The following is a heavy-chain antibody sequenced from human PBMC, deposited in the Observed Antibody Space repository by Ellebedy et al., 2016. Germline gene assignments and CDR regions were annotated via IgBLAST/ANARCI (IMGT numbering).Heavy chain of an antibody. D-gene: IGHD1-26*01. V-gene: IGHV4-39*07. CDR1: GDSISSVSYY. CDR3: ARDFSGTYGMDV. CDR2: IYYSGST. Sequence: SETLSLTXTVSGDSISSVSYYWGWIRQPPGKGLEWIGSIYYSGSTYYNPSLKSRVTISLDTSKDQFSLKLSSVTAADTAVYYCARDFSGTYGMDVWGQGTTVPVSS. J-gene: IGHJ6*02.